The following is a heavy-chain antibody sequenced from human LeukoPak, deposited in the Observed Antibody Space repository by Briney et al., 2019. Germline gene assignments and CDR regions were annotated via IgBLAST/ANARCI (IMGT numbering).Heavy chain of an antibody. CDR2: IGTSRSYI. Sequence: GGSLRLSCAASGFTFSSYTMNWVRQAPGKGLEWISFIGTSRSYIFYADSVKGRFTISRDNAKNSLYLQMNSLRAEDTAVYYCARDRAIAAARPDYYYYYMDVWGKGTTVTISS. J-gene: IGHJ6*03. V-gene: IGHV3-21*01. D-gene: IGHD6-13*01. CDR3: ARDRAIAAARPDYYYYYMDV. CDR1: GFTFSSYT.